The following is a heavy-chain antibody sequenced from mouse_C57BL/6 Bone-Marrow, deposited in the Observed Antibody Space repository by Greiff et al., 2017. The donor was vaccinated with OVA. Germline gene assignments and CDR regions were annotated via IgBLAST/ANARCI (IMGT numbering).Heavy chain of an antibody. V-gene: IGHV14-4*01. J-gene: IGHJ4*01. Sequence: EVQLQQSGAELVRPGASVKLSCTASGFNIKDDYMHWVKQRPEQGLEWIGWIDPGNGDHEYASKFQGKATITADTSSNTAYLQLTSLTSEDTAVYYGTTGLYSYCHCYAKDYWGQGTSVTVSS. D-gene: IGHD2-12*01. CDR2: IDPGNGDH. CDR3: TTGLYSYCHCYAKDY. CDR1: GFNIKDDY.